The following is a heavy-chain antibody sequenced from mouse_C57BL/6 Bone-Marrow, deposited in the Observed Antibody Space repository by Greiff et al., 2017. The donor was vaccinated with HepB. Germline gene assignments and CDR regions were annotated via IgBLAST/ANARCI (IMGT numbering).Heavy chain of an antibody. CDR1: GYTFTDYY. CDR2: INPNNGGT. J-gene: IGHJ3*01. Sequence: EVQLQQSGPELVKPGASVKISCKASGYTFTDYYMNWVKQSHGKSLEWIGDINPNNGGTSYNQKFKGKATLTVDKSSSTAYMELRSLTSEDSAVYYCASSPLLRPDWFAYWGQGTLVTVSA. D-gene: IGHD1-2*01. V-gene: IGHV1-26*01. CDR3: ASSPLLRPDWFAY.